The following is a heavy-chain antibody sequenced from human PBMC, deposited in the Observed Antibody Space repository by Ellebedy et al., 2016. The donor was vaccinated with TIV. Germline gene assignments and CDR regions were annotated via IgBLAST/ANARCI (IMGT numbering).Heavy chain of an antibody. V-gene: IGHV3-30-3*01. J-gene: IGHJ3*02. Sequence: GESLKISCAASGFTFSSYAMHWVRQAPGKGLEWVAVISYDGSNKYYADSVKGRFTISRDNAKNSLYLQMNSLRAEDTAVYHCAKALAASAFHIWGQGTMVTVSS. CDR3: AKALAASAFHI. D-gene: IGHD6-25*01. CDR2: ISYDGSNK. CDR1: GFTFSSYA.